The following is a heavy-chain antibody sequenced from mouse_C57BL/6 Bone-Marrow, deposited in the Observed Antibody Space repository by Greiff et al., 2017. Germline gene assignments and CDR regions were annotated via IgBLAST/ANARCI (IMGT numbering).Heavy chain of an antibody. Sequence: QVQLQQPGAELVKPGASVKLSCKASGYTFTSYWMQWVKQRPGQGLEWIGEIDPSDSYTNYNQKFKGKATLTVDTSSSTAYMQPSSLTSEDSAVYYCARYYYGSSDGYWYFDVGGTGTTVTVSS. V-gene: IGHV1-50*01. D-gene: IGHD1-1*01. CDR2: IDPSDSYT. CDR1: GYTFTSYW. CDR3: ARYYYGSSDGYWYFDV. J-gene: IGHJ1*03.